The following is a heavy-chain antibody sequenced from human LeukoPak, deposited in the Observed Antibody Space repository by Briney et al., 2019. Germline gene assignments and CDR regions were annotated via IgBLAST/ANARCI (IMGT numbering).Heavy chain of an antibody. CDR2: IWYDGSNN. J-gene: IGHJ4*02. Sequence: GGSLRLSCAASGFTFSNYGMHWVRQAPGKGLEWVAVIWYDGSNNYYADSVKGRFTISRDDSKNTVYLQMNSLRAEDTAVYYCARDALLRESEDLSFDYWGQGTLVTVSS. CDR1: GFTFSNYG. D-gene: IGHD3-22*01. V-gene: IGHV3-33*08. CDR3: ARDALLRESEDLSFDY.